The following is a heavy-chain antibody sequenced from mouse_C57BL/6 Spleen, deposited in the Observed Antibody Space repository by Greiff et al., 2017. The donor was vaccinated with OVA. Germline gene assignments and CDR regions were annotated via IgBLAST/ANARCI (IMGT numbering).Heavy chain of an antibody. CDR2: INPGSGGT. J-gene: IGHJ2*01. D-gene: IGHD1-1*01. CDR1: GYAFTNYL. Sequence: QVQLQQSGAELVRPGTSVKVSCKASGYAFTNYLIEWVKQRPGQGLEWIGVINPGSGGTNYNEKFKGKATLTADKSSSTAYMQLSSLTSEDSAVYFCARSNYGSSPFDYWGQGTTLTVSS. CDR3: ARSNYGSSPFDY. V-gene: IGHV1-54*01.